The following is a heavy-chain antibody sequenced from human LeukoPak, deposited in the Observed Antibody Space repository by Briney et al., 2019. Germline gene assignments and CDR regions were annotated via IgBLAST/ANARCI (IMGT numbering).Heavy chain of an antibody. Sequence: GGSLRLSCTASGFTFGDYAMSWVRQAPGKGLEWVGFIRSKAYGGTTEYAASVKGRFTISRDDSKSIAYLQMNSLKTEDTAVYYCTRDAANWFDPWGQGTLVTLSS. V-gene: IGHV3-49*04. CDR1: GFTFGDYA. D-gene: IGHD2-15*01. J-gene: IGHJ5*02. CDR3: TRDAANWFDP. CDR2: IRSKAYGGTT.